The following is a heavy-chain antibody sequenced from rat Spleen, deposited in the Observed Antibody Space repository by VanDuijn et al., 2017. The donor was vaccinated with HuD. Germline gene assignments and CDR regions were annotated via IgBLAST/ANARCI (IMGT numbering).Heavy chain of an antibody. D-gene: IGHD1-8*01. V-gene: IGHV5-29*01. Sequence: EVQLVESGGGLVQPGRSLKLSCAASGFTFNNYGVAWVRQAPTKGLEWVAAISYDGFTTYFRDSVRGRFTISRDNAKSTLYLQMDSLRSEDTATYYCARELQYFDYWGQGVMVTVSS. J-gene: IGHJ2*01. CDR3: ARELQYFDY. CDR2: ISYDGFTT. CDR1: GFTFNNYG.